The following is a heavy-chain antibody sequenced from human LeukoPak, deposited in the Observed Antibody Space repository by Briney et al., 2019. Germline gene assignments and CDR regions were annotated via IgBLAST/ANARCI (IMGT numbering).Heavy chain of an antibody. V-gene: IGHV5-51*01. Sequence: LGESLKISCKGSGYSFTSYWIGWVRQMPGKGLEWMGIIYPGDSNTTYSPSFQGQVTISADKSISTAYLQWSSLKASDTATYYCARLTDMDYGDWGIDYWGQGTLVTVSS. D-gene: IGHD4-17*01. CDR2: IYPGDSNT. J-gene: IGHJ4*02. CDR1: GYSFTSYW. CDR3: ARLTDMDYGDWGIDY.